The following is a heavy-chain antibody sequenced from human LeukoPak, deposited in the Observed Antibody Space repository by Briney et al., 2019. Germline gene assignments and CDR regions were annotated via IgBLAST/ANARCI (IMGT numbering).Heavy chain of an antibody. CDR1: GFTFSSYA. CDR3: AKDRDYYDSSGYYVPYYFDY. D-gene: IGHD3-22*01. V-gene: IGHV3-23*01. J-gene: IGHJ4*02. Sequence: GGSLRLSCAVSGFTFSSYAMSWVRQAPGKGLEWVSTISGSGGSTYYADSVKGRFTISRDNSKNTLYLQMNSLRAEDTAVYYCAKDRDYYDSSGYYVPYYFDYWGQGTLVTVSS. CDR2: ISGSGGST.